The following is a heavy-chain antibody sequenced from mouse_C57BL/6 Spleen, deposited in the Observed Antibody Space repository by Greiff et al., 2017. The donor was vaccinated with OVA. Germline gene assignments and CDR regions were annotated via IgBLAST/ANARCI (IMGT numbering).Heavy chain of an antibody. V-gene: IGHV5-6*02. CDR2: ISSGGSYT. D-gene: IGHD2-3*01. CDR3: ARRGGDGYYYFDY. J-gene: IGHJ2*01. Sequence: EVMLVESGGDLVKPGGSLKLSCAASGFTFSSYGMSWVRQTPDKRLEWVATISSGGSYTYYPDSVKGRFNISRDNAKNTLYLQMSSLKSEDTAMYYCARRGGDGYYYFDYWGQGTTLTVSS. CDR1: GFTFSSYG.